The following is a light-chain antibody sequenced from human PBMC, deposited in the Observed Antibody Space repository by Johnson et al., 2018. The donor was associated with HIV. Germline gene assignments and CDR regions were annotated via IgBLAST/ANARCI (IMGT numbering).Light chain of an antibody. V-gene: IGLV1-51*01. CDR1: SSNIGNNY. CDR2: NNN. Sequence: QLVLTQPPSVSAAPGQKVTISCSGSSSNIGNNYVSWYQQLPGTAPKLLIYNNNKRPSGIPDRFSGSKSGTSATLGITGLQAGDEAYYYFGTWDSSLRVGVFVTGTKVTDL. J-gene: IGLJ1*01. CDR3: GTWDSSLRVGV.